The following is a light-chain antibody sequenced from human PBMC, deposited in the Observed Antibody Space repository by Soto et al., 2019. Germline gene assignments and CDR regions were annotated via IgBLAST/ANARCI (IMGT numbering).Light chain of an antibody. CDR1: QSIDNF. Sequence: DIQMTQSPSSLSASVGDRVTITCRPSQSIDNFLNWYQQKPGKAPNLLIYAASSLQSGVSSRFSGSGSGTDFTLTISSLQPEDFATYYCQQSYSTRLTFGGGTKVDIK. V-gene: IGKV1-39*01. CDR3: QQSYSTRLT. J-gene: IGKJ4*01. CDR2: AAS.